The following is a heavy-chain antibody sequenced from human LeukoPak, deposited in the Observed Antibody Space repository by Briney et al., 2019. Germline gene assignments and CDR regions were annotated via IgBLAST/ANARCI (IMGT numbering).Heavy chain of an antibody. Sequence: GSLRLSCAASGFTFSSYAMSWVRRAPGKGLEWVSAVGGSTGGTYYADSVKGRFTISRDNSKNTLYLQMNSLRAEDTAVYYCAKEAFAVVPAAKSDYWGQGTLVTVSP. D-gene: IGHD2-2*01. V-gene: IGHV3-23*01. CDR3: AKEAFAVVPAAKSDY. CDR2: VGGSTGGT. J-gene: IGHJ4*02. CDR1: GFTFSSYA.